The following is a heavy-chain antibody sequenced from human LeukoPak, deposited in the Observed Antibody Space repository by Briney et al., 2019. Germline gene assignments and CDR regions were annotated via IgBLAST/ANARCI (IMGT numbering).Heavy chain of an antibody. CDR2: ICTNGGST. D-gene: IGHD6-13*01. Sequence: TGGSLRLSCAVSGFTFSSYAVTWVRQGPGKGLEWVSAICTNGGSTYYADSVKGRFTISRDNSKNTLHLQMNSLRAEDTAVYYCARGWYGLDYWGQGTLVTVAS. CDR1: GFTFSSYA. J-gene: IGHJ4*02. CDR3: ARGWYGLDY. V-gene: IGHV3-23*01.